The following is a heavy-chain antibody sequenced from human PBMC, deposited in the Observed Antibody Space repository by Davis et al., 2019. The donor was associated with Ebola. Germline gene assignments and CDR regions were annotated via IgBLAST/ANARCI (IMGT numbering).Heavy chain of an antibody. V-gene: IGHV3-23*01. CDR1: GFTFSTYA. Sequence: GESLKISCAASGFTFSTYAMSWVRQAPGKGLEWVSAISGSGGSTYYADSVKGRFTISRDNSKNTLYLQMNSLRAEDTAVYYCARDLQWLRYLYYGMDVWGQGTTVTVSS. CDR3: ARDLQWLRYLYYGMDV. D-gene: IGHD5-12*01. CDR2: ISGSGGST. J-gene: IGHJ6*02.